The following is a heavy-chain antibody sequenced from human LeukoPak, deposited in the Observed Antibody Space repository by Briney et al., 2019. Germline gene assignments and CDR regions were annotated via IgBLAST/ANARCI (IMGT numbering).Heavy chain of an antibody. Sequence: PGGSLRLSCAASGLTFSGYWMSWVRQAPGEGLEWVANIKPDGSERYYVDSVKGRFTVSRDNAKNSLYLQMNSLRAGDTAIYYCASGNWNDRAFDIWGQGTMVTVSS. V-gene: IGHV3-7*01. CDR1: GLTFSGYW. CDR2: IKPDGSER. CDR3: ASGNWNDRAFDI. D-gene: IGHD1-20*01. J-gene: IGHJ3*02.